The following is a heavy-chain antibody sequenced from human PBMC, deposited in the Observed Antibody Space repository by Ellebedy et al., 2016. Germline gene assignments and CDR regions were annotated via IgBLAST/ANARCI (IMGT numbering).Heavy chain of an antibody. J-gene: IGHJ5*02. V-gene: IGHV4-59*08. D-gene: IGHD3/OR15-3a*01. CDR3: AATSRWTPPLGASDL. Sequence: SETLSLXXTMSGSSIANYYLTWVRQPPGRGLEWIGVTSYSGITVFTKYSPSLESRATMSMDPPAKEATLRLSSVTAADTAVYFCAATSRWTPPLGASDLWGPGTLVTVSS. CDR2: TSYSGIT. CDR1: GSSIANYY.